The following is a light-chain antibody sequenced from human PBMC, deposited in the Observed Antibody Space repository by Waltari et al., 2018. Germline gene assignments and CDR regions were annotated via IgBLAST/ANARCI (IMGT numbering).Light chain of an antibody. CDR1: SSDVGGYNY. J-gene: IGLJ3*02. Sequence: QSALTQPRSVSGSPGQSVTISCTGTSSDVGGYNYVSWYQQHPGKVPKLMIYDVSTRSSGVPDRFSGSKSGNTASLTISGLQTEDEAEYYCCSYVGRYIWVFGGGTKLTVL. V-gene: IGLV2-11*01. CDR3: CSYVGRYIWV. CDR2: DVS.